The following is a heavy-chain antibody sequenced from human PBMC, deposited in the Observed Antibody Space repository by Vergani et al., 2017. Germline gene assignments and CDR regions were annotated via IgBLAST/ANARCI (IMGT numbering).Heavy chain of an antibody. CDR3: ARGGPGGYCGGDCPISWAFDI. Sequence: QVQLVQSGAEVKKPGASVKVSCKASGYTFTSYDINWVRQATGQGLEWMGWMNPNSGNTGYAQKFQGRVTMTRNTSISTAYMGLSSLRSEDTAVYYCARGGPGGYCGGDCPISWAFDIWGQGTMVTVSS. D-gene: IGHD2-21*02. V-gene: IGHV1-8*01. CDR2: MNPNSGNT. J-gene: IGHJ3*02. CDR1: GYTFTSYD.